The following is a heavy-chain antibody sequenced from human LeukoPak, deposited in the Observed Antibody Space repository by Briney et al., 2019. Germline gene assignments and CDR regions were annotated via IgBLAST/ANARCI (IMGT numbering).Heavy chain of an antibody. D-gene: IGHD3-9*01. CDR2: IYYSGST. CDR3: ARSLLSLRYFDWLSETGSYGMDV. Sequence: SETLSLTCTVSGGSISSGGYYWSWIRQHPGKGLEWTGYIYYSGSTYYNPSLKSRVTISVDTSKNQFSLKLSSVTAADTAVYYCARSLLSLRYFDWLSETGSYGMDVWGQGTTVTVSS. V-gene: IGHV4-31*03. J-gene: IGHJ6*02. CDR1: GGSISSGGYY.